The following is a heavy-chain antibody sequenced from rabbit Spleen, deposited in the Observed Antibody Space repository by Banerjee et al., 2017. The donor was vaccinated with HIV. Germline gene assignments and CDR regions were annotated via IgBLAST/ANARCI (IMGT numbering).Heavy chain of an antibody. D-gene: IGHD8-1*01. Sequence: HLKESGGDLVKPGASLTLTCTASGFSFSSSDYMCWVRQAPGKGLEWIGYIDPVFGITYYANWVNGRFTISSHNAQNTLYLQLNSLTAADTATYFCARDGAGSSYFNLWGQGTLVTVS. V-gene: IGHV1S7*01. CDR1: GFSFSSSDY. CDR2: IDPVFGIT. J-gene: IGHJ4*01. CDR3: ARDGAGSSYFNL.